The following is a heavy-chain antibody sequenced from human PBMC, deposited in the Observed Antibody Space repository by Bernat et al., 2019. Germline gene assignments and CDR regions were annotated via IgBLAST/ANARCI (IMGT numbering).Heavy chain of an antibody. Sequence: EVQLVESGGGLIQPGGSLRLSCAASGLTVSSNYMSWVRQAPGKGLEWVSVLYSGGNTDYADSVKGRFTISRDNSKNTLYLQLNSLRAEDTAVYYCAGVVTMIVVPRPAYWYFDVWGRGTLVTVSS. D-gene: IGHD3-22*01. CDR3: AGVVTMIVVPRPAYWYFDV. V-gene: IGHV3-53*01. J-gene: IGHJ2*01. CDR1: GLTVSSNY. CDR2: LYSGGNT.